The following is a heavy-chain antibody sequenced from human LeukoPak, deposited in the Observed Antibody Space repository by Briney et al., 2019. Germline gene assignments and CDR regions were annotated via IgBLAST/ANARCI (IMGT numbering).Heavy chain of an antibody. J-gene: IGHJ4*02. CDR3: ARNYYDNSGQYYFDY. CDR2: IYYSGRT. D-gene: IGHD3-22*01. CDR1: GGSFSTYY. V-gene: IGHV4-59*01. Sequence: SETLSLTCTVSGGSFSTYYWTWIRQPPGKGPEWIGYIYYSGRTKYNPSLKSRVTISVDTSKNQFSLKVSSVTAADTAVYYCARNYYDNSGQYYFDYWGQGTLVTVSS.